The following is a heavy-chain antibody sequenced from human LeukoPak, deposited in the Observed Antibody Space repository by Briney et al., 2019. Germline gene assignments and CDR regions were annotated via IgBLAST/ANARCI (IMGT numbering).Heavy chain of an antibody. CDR1: GFTFDDYA. CDR3: AKDSAYNDSSGYTSFQYYFDY. Sequence: GGSLRLSCAASGFTFDDYAMHWVRQAPGKGLEWVSLISGDGGSTYYADSVKGRFTISRDNSKNSLYLQMNSLRTEDTALYYCAKDSAYNDSSGYTSFQYYFDYWGQGTLVTVSS. D-gene: IGHD3-22*01. V-gene: IGHV3-43*02. CDR2: ISGDGGST. J-gene: IGHJ4*02.